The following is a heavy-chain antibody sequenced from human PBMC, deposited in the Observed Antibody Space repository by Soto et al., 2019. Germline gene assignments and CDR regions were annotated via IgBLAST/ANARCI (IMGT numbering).Heavy chain of an antibody. D-gene: IGHD2-2*01. CDR2: ISSSSSYI. J-gene: IGHJ4*02. CDR1: GFTFSSYS. Sequence: EVQLVESGGGLVKPGGSLRLSCAASGFTFSSYSMNWVRQAPGKGLEWVSSISSSSSYIYYADSVKGRFTISRDNAKNSLYLQMNSLRAEDTAVYYCARDRTLDIVVVPAELDYWGQGTLVTVSS. CDR3: ARDRTLDIVVVPAELDY. V-gene: IGHV3-21*01.